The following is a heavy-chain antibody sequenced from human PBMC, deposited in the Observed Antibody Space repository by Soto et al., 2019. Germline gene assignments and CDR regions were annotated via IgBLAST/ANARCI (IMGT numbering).Heavy chain of an antibody. CDR2: INPSGGST. CDR1: GYTFTSYY. Sequence: ASVKVSCKASGYTFTSYYMHWVRQAPGQGLEWMGIINPSGGSTSYAQKFQGRVTMTRDTSTSTAYMELRSLRSDDTAVYYCARDRGYYDSSGYYGAEYFQHWGQGTLVTSPQ. D-gene: IGHD3-22*01. J-gene: IGHJ1*01. V-gene: IGHV1-46*01. CDR3: ARDRGYYDSSGYYGAEYFQH.